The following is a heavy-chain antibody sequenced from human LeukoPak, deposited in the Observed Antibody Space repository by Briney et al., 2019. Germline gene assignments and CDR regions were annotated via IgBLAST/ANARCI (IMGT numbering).Heavy chain of an antibody. J-gene: IGHJ5*02. Sequence: SVKVSCKASGFTFTSSAVQWVRQDRGQRLEWIGWIVVGSGNTNYAQKFQERVTITRDMSTSTAYMELSSLRSDDTAVYYCAAEIRIGDYEPLIGFDPWGQGTLVTVSS. CDR2: IVVGSGNT. CDR3: AAEIRIGDYEPLIGFDP. D-gene: IGHD4-17*01. V-gene: IGHV1-58*01. CDR1: GFTFTSSA.